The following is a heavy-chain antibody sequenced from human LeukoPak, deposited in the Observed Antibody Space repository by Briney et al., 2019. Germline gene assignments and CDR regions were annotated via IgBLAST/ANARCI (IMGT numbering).Heavy chain of an antibody. CDR2: ISIYNGDT. CDR3: ASNTGSDGNGYSY. J-gene: IGHJ4*02. V-gene: IGHV1-18*01. Sequence: ASVKVSCKASGYTFSRYGVTWVRQAPGQGLEWMSWISIYNGDTNYAQKFQGRVTLTTETSTSTVYMELRSLRSNDTAVYYCASNTGSDGNGYSYWGQGTLVTVST. CDR1: GYTFSRYG. D-gene: IGHD3-22*01.